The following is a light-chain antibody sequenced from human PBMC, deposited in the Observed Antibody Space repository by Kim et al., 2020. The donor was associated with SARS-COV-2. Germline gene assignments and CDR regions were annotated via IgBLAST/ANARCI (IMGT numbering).Light chain of an antibody. J-gene: IGKJ5*01. CDR1: QSVRSTY. CDR3: QQYDTSPIT. Sequence: SPGERATLSGRASQSVRSTYLAWYQQKPGQAPRLLIYGASSRSTGIPDRFSGSGSGTDFTLTISRLEPEDFAVYYCQQYDTSPITFGQGTRLEIK. CDR2: GAS. V-gene: IGKV3-20*01.